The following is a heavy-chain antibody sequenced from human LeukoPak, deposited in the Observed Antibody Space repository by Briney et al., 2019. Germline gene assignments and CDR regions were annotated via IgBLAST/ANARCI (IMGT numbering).Heavy chain of an antibody. Sequence: GGSLRLSSAASGFTFSSYAMHWVRQAPGKGLEYVSAISSNGGSTYYANSVKGRFTISRDNSKNTLYLQMGSLRAEDMAVYYCARGPRIAVAGSFDYWGQGTLVTVSS. V-gene: IGHV3-64*01. J-gene: IGHJ4*02. CDR1: GFTFSSYA. CDR3: ARGPRIAVAGSFDY. D-gene: IGHD6-19*01. CDR2: ISSNGGST.